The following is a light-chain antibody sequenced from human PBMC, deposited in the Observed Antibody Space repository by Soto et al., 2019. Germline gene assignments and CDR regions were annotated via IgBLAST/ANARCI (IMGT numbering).Light chain of an antibody. CDR1: NSDVVGYKY. CDR3: SSYTADTTLG. J-gene: IGLJ3*02. Sequence: QSALTQPASVSGSPGQSITISCTGTNSDVVGYKYVSWYQHHPGKAPKLIIYEVTERPSGVSNRFSGSKSGNTASLSISGLQAEDEADYYCSSYTADTTLGFGGGTKLTVL. CDR2: EVT. V-gene: IGLV2-14*01.